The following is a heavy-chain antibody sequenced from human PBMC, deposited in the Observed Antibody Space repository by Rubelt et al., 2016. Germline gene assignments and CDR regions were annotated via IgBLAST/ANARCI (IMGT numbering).Heavy chain of an antibody. Sequence: VRPGGSLRLSCAASGFTFGGYSMNWLRQAPGKGLEWVSYISSSSSLIYYADSVKGRFTISRDNAKNSLYLQMNSLRAADTAVYYCAREAHYNYDFWSGLYDYFDYWGQGTLVTVSS. D-gene: IGHD3-3*01. CDR3: AREAHYNYDFWSGLYDYFDY. V-gene: IGHV3-48*04. CDR1: GFTFGGYS. J-gene: IGHJ4*02. CDR2: ISSSSSLI.